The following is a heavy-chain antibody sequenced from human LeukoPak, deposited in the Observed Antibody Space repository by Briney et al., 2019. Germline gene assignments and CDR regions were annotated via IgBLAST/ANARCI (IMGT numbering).Heavy chain of an antibody. V-gene: IGHV1-46*01. CDR2: INPSGGST. CDR1: GYTFTSYY. Sequence: ASVKVSCKASGYTFTSYYMHWVRQAPGQGPEWMGIINPSGGSTSYAQKFQGRVTMTRDTSTSTVYMELSSLRSEDTAVYYCAREAAVTTALDYWGQGTLVTVSS. J-gene: IGHJ4*02. D-gene: IGHD4-11*01. CDR3: AREAAVTTALDY.